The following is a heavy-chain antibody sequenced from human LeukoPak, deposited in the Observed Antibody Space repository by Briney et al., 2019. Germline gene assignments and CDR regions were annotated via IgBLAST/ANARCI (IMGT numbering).Heavy chain of an antibody. V-gene: IGHV4-59*01. J-gene: IGHJ3*02. CDR3: ARDPGRGAFDI. Sequence: PSETLSLTCTVSGGSISSYYWSWIRQPPGKGLEWIGYIYYSGSTNYSPSLKSRVTVSVDTSKNQFSLKLSSVTAADTAVYYCARDPGRGAFDIWGQGTMVTVSS. D-gene: IGHD2-8*02. CDR2: IYYSGST. CDR1: GGSISSYY.